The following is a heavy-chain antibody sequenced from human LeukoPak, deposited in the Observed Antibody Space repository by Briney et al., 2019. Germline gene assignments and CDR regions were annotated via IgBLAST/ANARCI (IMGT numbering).Heavy chain of an antibody. V-gene: IGHV3-74*01. CDR2: INGDGTST. J-gene: IGHJ3*02. CDR1: GFTFSSYW. D-gene: IGHD4-17*01. Sequence: GGSLRLSCAASGFTFSSYWMHWVRQAPGKGLVWASRINGDGTSTNYADSVKGRFTISRDNAKNTLYLQMNSLRAEDTAVYYCTRGRNGSFDIWGQGTMVTVSS. CDR3: TRGRNGSFDI.